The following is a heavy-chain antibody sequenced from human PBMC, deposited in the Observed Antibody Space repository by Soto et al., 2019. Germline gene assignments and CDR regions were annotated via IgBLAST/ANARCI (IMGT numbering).Heavy chain of an antibody. CDR1: GYSFTSYW. J-gene: IGHJ6*02. CDR2: IYPGDSDT. V-gene: IGHV5-51*01. CDR3: ARHGDIVVVPAAKMNGYYYYGMDV. Sequence: GESLKISCKGSGYSFTSYWIGWVRQMPGKGLEWMGIIYPGDSDTRYSPSFQGQVTISADKSISTAYLQWSSLKASDTAMYYCARHGDIVVVPAAKMNGYYYYGMDVWGQGTTVTVSS. D-gene: IGHD2-2*01.